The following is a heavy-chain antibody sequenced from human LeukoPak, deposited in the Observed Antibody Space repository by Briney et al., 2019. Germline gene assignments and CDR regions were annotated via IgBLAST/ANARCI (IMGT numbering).Heavy chain of an antibody. V-gene: IGHV3-30-3*01. J-gene: IGHJ4*02. CDR3: ARGYYYDSSGYWVDY. Sequence: GGSLRLSCAASGFTVSSNYMSWVRQAPGKGLEWVAVISYDGSNKYYADSVKGRFTISRDNSKNTLYLQMNSLRAEDTAVYYCARGYYYDSSGYWVDYWGQGTLVTVSS. CDR1: GFTVSSNY. CDR2: ISYDGSNK. D-gene: IGHD3-22*01.